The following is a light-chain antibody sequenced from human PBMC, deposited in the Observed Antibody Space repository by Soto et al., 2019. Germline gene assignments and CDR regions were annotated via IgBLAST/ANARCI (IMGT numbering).Light chain of an antibody. CDR2: NAS. Sequence: DVQMTQSPSTLSASVGDRVPITCRASQSISSWLAWYQQKPGKAPKLLIYNASTLESGVPSSFSGSGSGTEFTLTISSLQPEDFATYYCQQYNSSPWTCGQGTKG. CDR1: QSISSW. CDR3: QQYNSSPWT. J-gene: IGKJ1*01. V-gene: IGKV1-5*03.